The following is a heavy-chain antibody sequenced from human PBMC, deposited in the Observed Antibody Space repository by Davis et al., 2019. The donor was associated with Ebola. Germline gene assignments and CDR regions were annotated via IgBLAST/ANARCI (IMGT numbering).Heavy chain of an antibody. J-gene: IGHJ6*02. D-gene: IGHD1-26*01. CDR3: AKDSKWELLRVSPPHYYYYGMDV. V-gene: IGHV3-30*18. Sequence: GESLKISCAASGFIFSSYGMHWVRQAPGKGLEWLSVISYDGRNKFYADSAKGRFTVSRDNSKNTLYLQMNSLRPDDTAVYYCAKDSKWELLRVSPPHYYYYGMDVWGQGTTVTVSS. CDR1: GFIFSSYG. CDR2: ISYDGRNK.